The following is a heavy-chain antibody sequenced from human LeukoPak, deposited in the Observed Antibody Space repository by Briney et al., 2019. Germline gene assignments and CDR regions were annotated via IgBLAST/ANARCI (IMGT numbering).Heavy chain of an antibody. CDR2: IYTSGST. CDR3: ARVAVVNPTAYDFWSGYYAGFDP. J-gene: IGHJ5*02. V-gene: IGHV4-61*02. Sequence: PSQTLSLTCTVSGGSISSGSYYWSWIRQPAGKGLEWIGRIYTSGSTNYNPSLKSRVTISVDTSKNQFSLKLSSVTAADTAVYYCARVAVVNPTAYDFWSGYYAGFDPWGQGTLVTVFS. CDR1: GGSISSGSYY. D-gene: IGHD3-3*01.